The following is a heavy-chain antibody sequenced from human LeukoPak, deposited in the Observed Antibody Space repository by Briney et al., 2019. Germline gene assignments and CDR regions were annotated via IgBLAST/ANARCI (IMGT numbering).Heavy chain of an antibody. CDR1: GYTFTDYY. CDR2: VDPGDGET. D-gene: IGHD3-22*01. J-gene: IGHJ5*02. CDR3: ATDAPGSGYYYDSSGYYH. V-gene: IGHV1-69-2*01. Sequence: ASVKVSCKVSGYTFTDYYMHWVQQAPGKGLEWMGLVDPGDGETIYAEKFQGRVTITADTSTDTAYMELSSLRSEDTAVYYCATDAPGSGYYYDSSGYYHWGQGTLVTVSS.